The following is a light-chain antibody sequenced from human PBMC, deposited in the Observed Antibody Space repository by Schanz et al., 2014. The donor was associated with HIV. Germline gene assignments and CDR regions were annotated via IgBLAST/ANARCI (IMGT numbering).Light chain of an antibody. J-gene: IGKJ1*01. CDR1: QSVGSN. CDR3: LQYGSSPRT. V-gene: IGKV3-20*01. CDR2: GAS. Sequence: EIVMTQSPATLSVFPGERATLSCRASQSVGSNLAWYQQKPGQAPRLLIYGASTRATGSPDRFSGSGSGTDFTLTISRLEPEDFAVYYCLQYGSSPRTFGLGTKVEI.